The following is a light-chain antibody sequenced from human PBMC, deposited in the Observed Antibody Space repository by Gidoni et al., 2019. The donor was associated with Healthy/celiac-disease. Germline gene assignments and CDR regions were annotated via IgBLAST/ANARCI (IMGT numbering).Light chain of an antibody. V-gene: IGKV3-11*01. J-gene: IGKJ4*01. CDR2: DAC. CDR1: QSVSRY. CDR3: QQRSNWPLT. Sequence: MVLTQSPATRSLSPGERATLSCRASQSVSRYLAWYQQTPGQAPRLIIYDACNRATGIQARFSGSGSGTYFTLTISSREPEDFAVYYCQQRSNWPLTFXGXTKVEIK.